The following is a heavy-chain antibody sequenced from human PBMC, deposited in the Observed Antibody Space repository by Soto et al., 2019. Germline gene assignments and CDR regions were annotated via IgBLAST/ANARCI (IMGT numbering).Heavy chain of an antibody. Sequence: ASVKVSCKVSGYTLTELSMHWVRQAPGKGLEWMGGFDPEDGETIYAQKFQGRVTMTEDTSTDTAYMELSSLRSEDTAVYYCATPPPPYYDILTGYHFDYWGQGTLVTVSS. V-gene: IGHV1-24*01. CDR3: ATPPPPYYDILTGYHFDY. CDR1: GYTLTELS. J-gene: IGHJ4*02. D-gene: IGHD3-9*01. CDR2: FDPEDGET.